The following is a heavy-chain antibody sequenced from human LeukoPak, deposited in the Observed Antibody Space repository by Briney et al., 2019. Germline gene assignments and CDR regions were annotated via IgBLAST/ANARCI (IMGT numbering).Heavy chain of an antibody. CDR2: IWYDGSNQ. V-gene: IGHV3-33*06. CDR1: GFTFRSYG. Sequence: GGSLRLSCAASGFTFRSYGMHWVRQAPAKGLEWVAVIWYDGSNQYYTDSVKGRFTISRDNSKNTLYLQMNSLRAEDTAMYYCAKVGDGDYYLDYWGQGTLVTVSS. J-gene: IGHJ4*02. CDR3: AKVGDGDYYLDY. D-gene: IGHD4-17*01.